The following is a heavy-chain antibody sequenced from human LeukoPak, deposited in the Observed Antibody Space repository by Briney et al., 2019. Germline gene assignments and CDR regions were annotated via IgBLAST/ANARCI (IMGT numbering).Heavy chain of an antibody. J-gene: IGHJ3*02. V-gene: IGHV1-69*05. CDR3: AREGLYIRSGAFDI. Sequence: SVKVSCKASGGTFSSYAISWVRQAPGQGLEWMGGIIPIFGTANYAQKFQGRVTITTDESTSTAYMELSSLRSEDTAVYYCAREGLYIRSGAFDIWGQGTMVTVSS. CDR1: GGTFSSYA. D-gene: IGHD3-10*02. CDR2: IIPIFGTA.